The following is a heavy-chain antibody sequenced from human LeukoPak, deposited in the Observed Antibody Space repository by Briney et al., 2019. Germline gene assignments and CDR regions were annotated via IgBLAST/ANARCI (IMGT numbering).Heavy chain of an antibody. J-gene: IGHJ4*02. CDR1: GYAFTDYD. CDR3: VRGNSGSYYLH. V-gene: IGHV1-8*02. D-gene: IGHD1-26*01. Sequence: ASVRVSCKASGYAFTDYDINWVRQATGQGLEWMGWMNPNSGNTGFAQRFQDRVVLTRDTSINTAYMELSSLRSDDTAVYYCVRGNSGSYYLHWGQGTLVTVSS. CDR2: MNPNSGNT.